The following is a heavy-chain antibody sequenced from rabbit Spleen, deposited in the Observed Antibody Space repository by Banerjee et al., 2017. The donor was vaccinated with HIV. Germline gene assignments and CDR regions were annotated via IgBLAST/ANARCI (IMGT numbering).Heavy chain of an antibody. CDR1: GFDFTNYY. CDR2: IYSAKGST. D-gene: IGHD4-1*01. V-gene: IGHV1S7*01. J-gene: IGHJ3*01. CDR3: ARTVVPWLGLTRLDL. Sequence: QLTETGGGLVQPGGSLTLSCKASGFDFTNYYISWVHQAPGKGLEWIGIIYSAKGSTDYASWVNGRFTISSDNAQSTVDLKMTSLTAADTATYFCARTVVPWLGLTRLDLWGPGTLVTVS.